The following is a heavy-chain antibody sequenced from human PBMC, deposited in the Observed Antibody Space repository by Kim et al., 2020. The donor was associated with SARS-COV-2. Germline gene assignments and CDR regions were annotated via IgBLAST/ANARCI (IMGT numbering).Heavy chain of an antibody. CDR2: IDPSDSYT. J-gene: IGHJ6*02. CDR1: GYSFTSYW. Sequence: GESLKISCKGSGYSFTSYWISWVRQMPGKGLEWMGRIDPSDSYTNYSPSFQGLVTISADKSISTAYLQWSSLKASDTAMYYCATARYYDILTGYLPYGMDVWGQGTTVTVSS. D-gene: IGHD3-9*01. CDR3: ATARYYDILTGYLPYGMDV. V-gene: IGHV5-10-1*01.